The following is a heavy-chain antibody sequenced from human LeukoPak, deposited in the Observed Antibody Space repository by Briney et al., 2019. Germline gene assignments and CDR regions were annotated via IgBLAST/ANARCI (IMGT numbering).Heavy chain of an antibody. D-gene: IGHD6-13*01. CDR3: AKDGHSSSWYGVTNFDY. CDR1: GFTFSSYS. CDR2: ISSSSSYI. J-gene: IGHJ4*02. Sequence: GGSLRLSCAASGFTFSSYSMNWVRQAPGKGLEWVSSISSSSSYIYYADSVKGRFTISRDNARNSLYLQMNSLRAEDTALYYCAKDGHSSSWYGVTNFDYWGQGTLVTVSS. V-gene: IGHV3-21*04.